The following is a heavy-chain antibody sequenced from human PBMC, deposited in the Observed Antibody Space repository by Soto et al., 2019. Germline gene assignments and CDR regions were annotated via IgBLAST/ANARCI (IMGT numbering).Heavy chain of an antibody. CDR2: ISWDGGST. Sequence: GGSLRLSCAASGFTFDDYTMHWVRQAPGKGLEWVSLISWDGGSTYYADSVKGRFTISRDNSKNSLYLQMNSLRTEDTALYYCAKDYPHSLRPRYPARAFDIWGQGTMVTVSS. CDR3: AKDYPHSLRPRYPARAFDI. V-gene: IGHV3-43*01. J-gene: IGHJ3*02. CDR1: GFTFDDYT. D-gene: IGHD5-12*01.